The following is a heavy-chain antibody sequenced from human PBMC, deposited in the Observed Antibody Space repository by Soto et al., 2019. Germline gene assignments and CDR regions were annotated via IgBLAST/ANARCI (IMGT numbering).Heavy chain of an antibody. D-gene: IGHD6-19*01. V-gene: IGHV1-18*01. Sequence: GPGVKKPGASVKVSCRASGYSFADFGLTWVRQAPGQGLQWMGWISGFNGNANYAQHLQGRLTLTTDTSTTTAFMELRTLTYDDTAVYYCVRETQWVDDGSYYYGLDVWGQGTTLTVSS. CDR2: ISGFNGNA. CDR3: VRETQWVDDGSYYYGLDV. J-gene: IGHJ6*02. CDR1: GYSFADFG.